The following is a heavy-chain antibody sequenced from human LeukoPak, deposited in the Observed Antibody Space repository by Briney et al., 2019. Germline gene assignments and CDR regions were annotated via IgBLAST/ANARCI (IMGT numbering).Heavy chain of an antibody. V-gene: IGHV4-31*03. D-gene: IGHD6-13*01. J-gene: IGHJ4*02. Sequence: PSETLSLTCTVSGGSISSGGYYWSWIRQHPGKGLEWIGYIYYSGSTYYNPSLKSRVTISVDTSKNQFSLKLSSVTAADTAVYYCARPHSSSWAYFEYWGQGTLVTVSS. CDR3: ARPHSSSWAYFEY. CDR2: IYYSGST. CDR1: GGSISSGGYY.